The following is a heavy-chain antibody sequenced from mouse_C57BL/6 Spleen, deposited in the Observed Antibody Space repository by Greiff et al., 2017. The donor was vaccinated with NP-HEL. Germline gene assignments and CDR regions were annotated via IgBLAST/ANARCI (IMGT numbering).Heavy chain of an antibody. Sequence: VQLQQPGAELVMPGASVKLSCKASGYTFTSYWMHWVKQRPGQGLEWIGEIDPSDSYTNYNQKFKGKSTFTVDKSSSTAYMQLSSLTSEDSAVYYCARLYSNNLYYAMDYWGQGTSVTVSS. CDR3: ARLYSNNLYYAMDY. J-gene: IGHJ4*01. V-gene: IGHV1-69*01. D-gene: IGHD2-5*01. CDR2: IDPSDSYT. CDR1: GYTFTSYW.